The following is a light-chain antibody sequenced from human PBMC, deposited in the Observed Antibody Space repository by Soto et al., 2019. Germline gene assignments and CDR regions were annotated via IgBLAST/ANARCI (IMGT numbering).Light chain of an antibody. Sequence: QSALTQPPSVSGAPGQRVTISCTGSNSNIGTGYDVHWYQRLPGTAPKLLIYGNNNRPSGVPDRFSGSRSGTSASLGITGLQAEDEADYYCQSYDSSLSGSVFGGGTKLTVL. CDR3: QSYDSSLSGSV. CDR1: NSNIGTGYD. CDR2: GNN. V-gene: IGLV1-40*01. J-gene: IGLJ2*01.